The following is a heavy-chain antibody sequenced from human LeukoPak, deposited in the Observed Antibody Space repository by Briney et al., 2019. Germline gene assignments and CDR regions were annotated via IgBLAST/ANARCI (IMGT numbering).Heavy chain of an antibody. Sequence: ASVKVSCKASGYTFTSYGISWVRQAPGQGLEWMGWISAYNGNTNYAQKLQGRVTMTTDTSTSTAYMELRSLRFDDTAVYYCAREVVTATHLDYWGQGTLVTVSS. V-gene: IGHV1-18*01. CDR1: GYTFTSYG. CDR3: AREVVTATHLDY. J-gene: IGHJ4*02. D-gene: IGHD2-21*02. CDR2: ISAYNGNT.